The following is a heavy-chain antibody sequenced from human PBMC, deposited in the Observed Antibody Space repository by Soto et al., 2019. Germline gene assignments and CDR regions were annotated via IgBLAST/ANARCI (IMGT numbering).Heavy chain of an antibody. CDR2: INHSGST. D-gene: IGHD3-16*01. CDR3: ARGGGLYYYYYMDV. Sequence: PSETLSLTCAVYGGSFSGYYWSWIRQPPGKGLEWIGEINHSGSTNYNPSLKSRVNISVDTSKNQFSLKLSSVTAADTAVYYCARGGGLYYYYYMDVWGKGTTVTVSS. J-gene: IGHJ6*03. V-gene: IGHV4-34*01. CDR1: GGSFSGYY.